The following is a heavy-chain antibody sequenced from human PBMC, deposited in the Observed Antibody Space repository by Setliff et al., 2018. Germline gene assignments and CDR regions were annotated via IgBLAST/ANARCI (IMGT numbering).Heavy chain of an antibody. CDR2: IYTDGST. D-gene: IGHD3-3*01. V-gene: IGHV4-61*02. J-gene: IGHJ6*03. CDR3: ARVTGFLYMDV. CDR1: GDSISSSSYY. Sequence: SETLSLTCSVSGDSISSSSYYWSWIRQSAGKGLECIGRIYTDGSTKYNPSLNSRVALSIDTSKNQFSLRLSSVTAADTAVYFCARVTGFLYMDVWGKGTTVTVSS.